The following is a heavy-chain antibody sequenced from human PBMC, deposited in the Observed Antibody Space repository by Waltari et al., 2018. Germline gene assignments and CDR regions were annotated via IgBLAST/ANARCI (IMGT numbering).Heavy chain of an antibody. CDR2: IIPIFGTA. Sequence: QVQLVQSGAEVKKPGSSVKVSCKASGGTFSSYAISWVRQAPGTGLEWRGGIIPIFGTANYAQKFQGRVTITADKSTSTAYMELSSLRSEDTAVYYCATHITNYDFWSGYPPGYYYMDVWGKGTTVTVSS. D-gene: IGHD3-3*01. CDR1: GGTFSSYA. V-gene: IGHV1-69*14. CDR3: ATHITNYDFWSGYPPGYYYMDV. J-gene: IGHJ6*03.